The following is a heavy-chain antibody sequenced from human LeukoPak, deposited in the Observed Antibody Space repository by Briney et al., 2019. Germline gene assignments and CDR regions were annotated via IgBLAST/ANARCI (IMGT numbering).Heavy chain of an antibody. CDR2: IIPILGIA. CDR3: ARDRYCSGGSCSMGWFDP. V-gene: IGHV1-69*04. CDR1: GGTFSSYA. Sequence: GASVEVSCKASGGTFSSYAISWGRQAPGQGLEWMGRIIPILGIANYAQKFQGRVTITADKSTSTAYMELSSLRSEDTAVYYCARDRYCSGGSCSMGWFDPWGQGTLVTVSS. J-gene: IGHJ5*02. D-gene: IGHD2-15*01.